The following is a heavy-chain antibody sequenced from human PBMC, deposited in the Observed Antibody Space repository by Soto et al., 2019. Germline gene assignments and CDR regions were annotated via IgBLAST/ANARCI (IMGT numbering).Heavy chain of an antibody. Sequence: QVQLVQSGGGVVQPGGSLRPSCEATGFTFRSHGMHWVRQAPGKGLEWVAVIWYDGSNKYYADSVKGRLTISRDNSKNTLYLQMNSLRAEDTAVYYCARWGDNQRLDSWGQGTLVTVSS. CDR1: GFTFRSHG. CDR2: IWYDGSNK. V-gene: IGHV3-33*01. J-gene: IGHJ4*02. CDR3: ARWGDNQRLDS. D-gene: IGHD3-16*01.